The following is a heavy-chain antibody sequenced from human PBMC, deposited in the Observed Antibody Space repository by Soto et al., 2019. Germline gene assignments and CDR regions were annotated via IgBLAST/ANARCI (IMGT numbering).Heavy chain of an antibody. V-gene: IGHV3-33*01. CDR2: IWYDGTNE. D-gene: IGHD5-12*01. J-gene: IGHJ4*02. Sequence: QVQLVESGGGVVQPGRSLRLSCAASGFSFSSNGMHWVRQAPGKGLEWLAVIWYDGTNEYYADSVKGRFTISRDNSKNMVSLQMNSLRAEDTAVYYCARGNSKDGYNYFDYWGQGTLVTVSS. CDR1: GFSFSSNG. CDR3: ARGNSKDGYNYFDY.